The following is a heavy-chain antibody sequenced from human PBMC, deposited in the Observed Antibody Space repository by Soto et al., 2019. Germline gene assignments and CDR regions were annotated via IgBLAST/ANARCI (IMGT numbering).Heavy chain of an antibody. V-gene: IGHV3-48*03. CDR3: ARGPYRNTYNWFDS. J-gene: IGHJ5*02. D-gene: IGHD5-12*01. CDR1: GFIFSDYE. CDR2: ISGSGLTI. Sequence: GGSLRLSCAASGFIFSDYEINWVRQAPGKGLEWVSYISGSGLTIYYADSVKGRFTISRDNAKNSLYLQMNSLGVEDTAVYYGARGPYRNTYNWFDSWGQGTLVTVSS.